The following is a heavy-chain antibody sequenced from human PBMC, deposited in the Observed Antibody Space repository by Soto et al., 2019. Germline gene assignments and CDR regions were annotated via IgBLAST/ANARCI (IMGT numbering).Heavy chain of an antibody. V-gene: IGHV3-48*01. Sequence: GGSLRLSCAASGFTFSSYAMSWVRQAPGKGLEWVSFISTTSTPIYYADSVKGRFTISRDNVKNSLYLQMNSLRAEDTTVYYCARYDYGNYGGAFDIWGQGTVVTVSS. CDR2: ISTTSTPI. CDR3: ARYDYGNYGGAFDI. D-gene: IGHD4-17*01. CDR1: GFTFSSYA. J-gene: IGHJ3*02.